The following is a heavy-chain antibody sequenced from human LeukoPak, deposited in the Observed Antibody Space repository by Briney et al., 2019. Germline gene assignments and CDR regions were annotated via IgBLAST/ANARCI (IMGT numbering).Heavy chain of an antibody. D-gene: IGHD3-22*01. CDR1: GFTYSSYS. V-gene: IGHV3-21*01. CDR2: IRSSSSYI. J-gene: IGHJ3*02. CDR3: ARDKSVAYYYDSSGYDAFDI. Sequence: GGSLRLSCAASGFTYSSYSMNWVRQAPGKGLEWVSSIRSSSSYIYYADSVKGRFTISRDNAKNSLYLQMNGLRAEDTAVYYCARDKSVAYYYDSSGYDAFDIWGQGTMVTVSS.